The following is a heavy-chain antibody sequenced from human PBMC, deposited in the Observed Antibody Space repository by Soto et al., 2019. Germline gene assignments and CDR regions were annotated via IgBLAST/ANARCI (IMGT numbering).Heavy chain of an antibody. CDR2: IYYSGST. J-gene: IGHJ4*02. Sequence: SETLSLTCTVSGGSISSYYCSWIRQHPGKGLEWIGYIYYSGSTNYNPSLKSRVTISVDTSKNQFSLKLSSVTAADTAVYYCARMDYDILTGYLFDYWGQGTLVTVSS. V-gene: IGHV4-59*01. CDR1: GGSISSYY. D-gene: IGHD3-9*01. CDR3: ARMDYDILTGYLFDY.